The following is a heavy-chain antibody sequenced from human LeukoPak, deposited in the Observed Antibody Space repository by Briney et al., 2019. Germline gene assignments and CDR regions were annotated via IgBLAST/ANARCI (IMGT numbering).Heavy chain of an antibody. CDR1: GFTFSNAW. Sequence: PGGSLRLSCAASGFTFSNAWMSWVRQSPGKGLEWVGRINIKTDGGTTDYAAPLKGILTISRDDSKNTLYLQMNSLKTEDTAVYYCKTDIGTTTFDYWGQGTLVTVSS. V-gene: IGHV3-15*01. CDR2: INIKTDGGTT. D-gene: IGHD1-7*01. CDR3: KTDIGTTTFDY. J-gene: IGHJ4*02.